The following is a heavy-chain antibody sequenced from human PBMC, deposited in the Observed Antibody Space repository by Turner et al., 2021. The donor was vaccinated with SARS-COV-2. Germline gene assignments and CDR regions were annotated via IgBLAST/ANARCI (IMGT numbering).Heavy chain of an antibody. V-gene: IGHV3-74*01. CDR1: GFTFSSYW. Sequence: EVQLVESGGGLVQPGGSLRLSCAASGFTFSSYWMHWVRQAPGKGPVWVSRINSDGSSTSYADSVKGRFTISRDNAKNTLYLQMNSLRAEDTAVYYCVRDIVVVHHGMDVWGQGTTVTVSS. CDR3: VRDIVVVHHGMDV. CDR2: INSDGSST. J-gene: IGHJ6*02. D-gene: IGHD2-2*01.